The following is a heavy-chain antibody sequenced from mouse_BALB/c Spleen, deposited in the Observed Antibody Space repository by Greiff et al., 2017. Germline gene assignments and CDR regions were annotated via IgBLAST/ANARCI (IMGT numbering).Heavy chain of an antibody. Sequence: EVKLMESGGGLVKPGGSLKLSCAASGFTFSSYAMSWVRQTPEKRLEWVASISSGGSTYYPDSVKGRFTIPRDNARNILYLQMSSLRSEDTAMYYCARGRYYDGYSYWYFDVWGAGTTVTVSS. J-gene: IGHJ1*01. V-gene: IGHV5-6-5*01. D-gene: IGHD1-2*01. CDR1: GFTFSSYA. CDR3: ARGRYYDGYSYWYFDV. CDR2: ISSGGST.